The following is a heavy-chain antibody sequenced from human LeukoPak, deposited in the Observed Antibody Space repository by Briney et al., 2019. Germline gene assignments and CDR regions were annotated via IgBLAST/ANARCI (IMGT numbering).Heavy chain of an antibody. CDR3: ARVKGYSGYDYSIDYYYYYMDV. CDR1: GGTFSSYA. D-gene: IGHD5-12*01. CDR2: IIPIFGTA. V-gene: IGHV1-69*05. Sequence: SVKVSCKASGGTFSSYAISWVRQAPGQGLEWMGGIIPIFGTANYAQKLQGRVTMTTDTSTSTAYMELRSLRSDDTAVYYCARVKGYSGYDYSIDYYYYYMDVWGKGTTVTVSS. J-gene: IGHJ6*03.